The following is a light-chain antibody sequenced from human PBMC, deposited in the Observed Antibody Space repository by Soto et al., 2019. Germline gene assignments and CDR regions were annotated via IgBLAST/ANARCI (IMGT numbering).Light chain of an antibody. CDR1: QDISNY. J-gene: IGKJ4*01. CDR2: DAS. V-gene: IGKV1-33*01. Sequence: DIQMTQSPSSLSASVGDRVTITCQASQDISNYLNWYQQKPGKAPKLLIYDASNLETGVPSRFSGSGSGTDFTFTISSLQXEDIATYYCQQYDNLPRTFGGGTKVEIK. CDR3: QQYDNLPRT.